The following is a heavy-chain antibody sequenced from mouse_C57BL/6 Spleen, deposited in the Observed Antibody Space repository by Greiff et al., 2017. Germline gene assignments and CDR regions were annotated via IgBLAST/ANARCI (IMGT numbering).Heavy chain of an antibody. CDR2: IDPANGNT. V-gene: IGHV14-3*01. Sequence: EVQLQQSVAELVRPGASVKLSCTASGFNIKNTYMHWVKQRPEQGLEWIGRIDPANGNTKYAPKVQGKATITADTSSNTAYLQLRSLTSKYTAIYSCASAPLCGSSYDGYFDVWGTGTTVTVSS. CDR3: ASAPLCGSSYDGYFDV. D-gene: IGHD1-1*01. CDR1: GFNIKNTY. J-gene: IGHJ1*03.